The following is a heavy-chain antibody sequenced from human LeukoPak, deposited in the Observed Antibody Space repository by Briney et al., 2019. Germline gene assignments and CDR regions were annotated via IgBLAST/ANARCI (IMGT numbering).Heavy chain of an antibody. J-gene: IGHJ3*02. CDR1: GYTFTSYY. V-gene: IGHV1-46*01. CDR2: TNPSGGST. D-gene: IGHD4-17*01. Sequence: GASVKVSCKTSGYTFTSYYMHWVRQAPGQGLEWMGMTNPSGGSTSYAQKLQGRVSMTWDMSANTVYMELSSLRSEDTAVYYCARDNAVTNAFDIWGQGTLVTVSS. CDR3: ARDNAVTNAFDI.